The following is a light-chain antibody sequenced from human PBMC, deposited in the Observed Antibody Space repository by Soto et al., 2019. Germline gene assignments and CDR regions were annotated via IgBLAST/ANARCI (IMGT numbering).Light chain of an antibody. V-gene: IGLV2-8*01. J-gene: IGLJ3*02. CDR2: EVT. CDR3: TSYVGNDIWV. CDR1: SSDVGAYKY. Sequence: QSALTQPPSASGSPGQSVTISCTGTSSDVGAYKYVSWYQQYPGKAPKLMIYEVTKRPSGVPDRFYGSKSGNTASLTVYGLQAEDEADYYCTSYVGNDIWVFGGGTKVTVL.